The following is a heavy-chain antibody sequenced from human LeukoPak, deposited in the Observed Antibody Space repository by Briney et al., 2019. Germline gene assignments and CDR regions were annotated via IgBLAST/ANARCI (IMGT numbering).Heavy chain of an antibody. CDR1: GFTFSNYA. CDR3: ARDPPNA. Sequence: GGSLRLSCAASGFTFSNYAMSWIRQAPGKGLEWVSYISSSSTSTNYADSVKGRFTISRDNAKNSLYLQMNSLRAEDTAVYYCARDPPNAWGQGTLVTVSS. D-gene: IGHD2-8*01. CDR2: ISSSSTST. J-gene: IGHJ5*02. V-gene: IGHV3-11*06.